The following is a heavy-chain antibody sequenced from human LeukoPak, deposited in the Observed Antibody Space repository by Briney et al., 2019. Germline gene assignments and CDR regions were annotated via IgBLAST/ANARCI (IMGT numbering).Heavy chain of an antibody. CDR1: GFTFSSYS. Sequence: GGSLRLSCAASGFTFSSYSMNWVRQAPGKGLAWVSSISSSSSYIYYADSVKGRFTISRDNAKNSLYLQMNSLRAEDTAVYYCARDLEGYDETTRRGYWGQGTLVTVSS. CDR3: ARDLEGYDETTRRGY. CDR2: ISSSSSYI. V-gene: IGHV3-21*01. J-gene: IGHJ4*02. D-gene: IGHD5-12*01.